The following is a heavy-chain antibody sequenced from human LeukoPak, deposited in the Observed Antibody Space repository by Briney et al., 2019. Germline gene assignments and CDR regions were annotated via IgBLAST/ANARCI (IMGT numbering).Heavy chain of an antibody. CDR2: ISGSGGST. V-gene: IGHV3-23*01. D-gene: IGHD2-2*01. J-gene: IGHJ4*02. CDR1: VFTFSSYA. CDR3: AKDIRGSTESLDY. Sequence: GGSLIPSCSASVFTFSSYAMSCIRQDPRNDLDAASAISGSGGSTYCADSVKGWFTISRDNSKNTMYLKMNRLRDEETAVYYCAKDIRGSTESLDYWGQGTLVTVSS.